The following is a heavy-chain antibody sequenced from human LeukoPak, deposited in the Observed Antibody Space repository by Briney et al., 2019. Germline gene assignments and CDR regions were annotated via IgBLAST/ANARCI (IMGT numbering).Heavy chain of an antibody. Sequence: ASVKVSCKAFGYTFTGYYMHWVRRAPGQGLEWMGWINPNSGGTNYAQKFQGRVTMTRDTSISTAYMELSRLRSDDTAVYYCARDYYGSGIDYWGQGTLVTVSS. CDR3: ARDYYGSGIDY. J-gene: IGHJ4*02. V-gene: IGHV1-2*02. CDR2: INPNSGGT. D-gene: IGHD3-10*01. CDR1: GYTFTGYY.